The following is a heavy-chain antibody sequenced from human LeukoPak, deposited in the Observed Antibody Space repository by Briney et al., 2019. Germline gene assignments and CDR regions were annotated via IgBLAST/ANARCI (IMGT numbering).Heavy chain of an antibody. Sequence: GGSLRLSCAASGFTFSSMTWVRQAPGKGLEWVSSFTSRSRSIYYADSVKGRFTISRDNAKQSLYLQMNSLRVEDTAIYYCARENSGIAATDTIDYWGQGTLVTVSS. CDR3: ARENSGIAATDTIDY. CDR1: GFTFSS. J-gene: IGHJ4*02. CDR2: FTSRSRSI. D-gene: IGHD6-13*01. V-gene: IGHV3-21*01.